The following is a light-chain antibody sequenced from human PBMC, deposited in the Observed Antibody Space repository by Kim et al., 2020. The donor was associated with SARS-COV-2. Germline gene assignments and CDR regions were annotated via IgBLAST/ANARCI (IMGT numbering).Light chain of an antibody. CDR1: QGVSNY. CDR3: QQRSSWPGT. J-gene: IGKJ1*01. V-gene: IGKV3-11*01. Sequence: EIVLTQSPATPSLSPGDRATLSCRASQGVSNYLAWYQQKPGQAPRLLISDASNRATGIPARFSGSGSGTDFTLTISSIEPEDFTFYYCQQRSSWPGTFGQGTKVDIK. CDR2: DAS.